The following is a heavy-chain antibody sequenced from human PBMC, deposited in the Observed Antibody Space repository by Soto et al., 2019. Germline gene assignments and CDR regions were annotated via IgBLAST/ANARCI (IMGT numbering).Heavy chain of an antibody. CDR2: ISGSGGST. D-gene: IGHD3-3*01. Sequence: GGSLRLSCAASGFTFSSYAMSWVRQAPGKGLEWVSAISGSGGSTYYADSVKGRFTISRDNSKNTPYLQMNSLRAEDTAVYYCAKDVGHPRITIFGVVIAYFDYWGQGTLVTVSS. CDR3: AKDVGHPRITIFGVVIAYFDY. J-gene: IGHJ4*02. CDR1: GFTFSSYA. V-gene: IGHV3-23*01.